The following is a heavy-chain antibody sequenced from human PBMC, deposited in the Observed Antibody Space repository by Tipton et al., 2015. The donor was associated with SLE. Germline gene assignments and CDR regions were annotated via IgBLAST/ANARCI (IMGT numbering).Heavy chain of an antibody. CDR2: IYTGGTT. CDR1: GGSVSSYY. D-gene: IGHD2-21*01. Sequence: LRLSCTVSGGSVSSYYWSWIRQPAGKGLEWIGRIYTGGTTNYNPSLKSRVIMSADTSKNQFSLRLSPVTAADTAVYYCARDYSEWLDPWGQGALVTASS. CDR3: ARDYSEWLDP. J-gene: IGHJ5*02. V-gene: IGHV4-4*07.